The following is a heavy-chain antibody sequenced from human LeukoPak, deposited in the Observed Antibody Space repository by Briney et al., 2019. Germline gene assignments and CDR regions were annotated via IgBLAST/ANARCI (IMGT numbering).Heavy chain of an antibody. D-gene: IGHD5-18*01. CDR1: GFTFSSYG. CDR2: IWYDGSNK. CDR3: ARDRGYSMYYFDY. Sequence: GGSLRLSCAASGFTFSSYGMHWVRQAPGKGLEWVAVIWYDGSNKYYADSVKGRFTISRDNSKNTLYLQMNSLRAEDTAVYYCARDRGYSMYYFDYWGRGTLVTVSS. V-gene: IGHV3-33*01. J-gene: IGHJ4*02.